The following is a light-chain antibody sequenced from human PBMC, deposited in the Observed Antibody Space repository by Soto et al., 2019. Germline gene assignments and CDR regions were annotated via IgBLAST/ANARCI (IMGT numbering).Light chain of an antibody. J-gene: IGKJ4*01. Sequence: DFVMTQSPDSLAVSLGERATINCKSSQSVLSSSNNKNYLAWYQQKPGQPPKLLIYWASTRESGVPDRFSGSGSGTDFTITISSLQAEDVAVYYCQQFYRAPLTFGGGTKVQIK. V-gene: IGKV4-1*01. CDR2: WAS. CDR3: QQFYRAPLT. CDR1: QSVLSSSNNKNY.